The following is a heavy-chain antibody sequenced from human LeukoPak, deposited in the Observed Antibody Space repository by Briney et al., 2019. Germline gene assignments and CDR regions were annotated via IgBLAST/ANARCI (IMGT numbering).Heavy chain of an antibody. CDR2: VSASGNTT. CDR1: GFTFSSFA. J-gene: IGHJ4*02. CDR3: AKKPYYYGSGRLYYFDY. Sequence: QPGGSLRLSCAASGFTFSSFAMSWVRQTPGKGLEWVSAVSASGNTTYYADSVKGRLTISRDNSKNTLYLQMNSLRAEDTAVYYCAKKPYYYGSGRLYYFDYWGQGTLVTVSS. D-gene: IGHD3-10*01. V-gene: IGHV3-23*01.